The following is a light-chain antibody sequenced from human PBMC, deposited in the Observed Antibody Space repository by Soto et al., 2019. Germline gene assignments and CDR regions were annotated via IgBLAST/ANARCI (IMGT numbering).Light chain of an antibody. Sequence: QSVLTQSPSASASLGASVKLTCTLSSGHSSYAIAWHQQQPEKGPRYLMKLNSDGSHSKGGGTPDRFSGSSSGAERYLTISSLQAEDAADYYCQTWGTGGVFGGGTKLTVL. CDR3: QTWGTGGV. J-gene: IGLJ3*02. CDR2: LNSDGSH. V-gene: IGLV4-69*01. CDR1: SGHSSYA.